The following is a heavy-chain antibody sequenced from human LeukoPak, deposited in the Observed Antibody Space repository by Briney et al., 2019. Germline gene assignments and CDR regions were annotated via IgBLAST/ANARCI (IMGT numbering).Heavy chain of an antibody. V-gene: IGHV3-74*01. Sequence: GGSLRLSCVVSGFSFSTSWMHWVRQAPGNRLVWVARIKSDGTTTAYADSVKGRFTISRDSAKDTLYLQMNSLRAEDTAVYHCTRVTTPDIGAAGGWFDPWGQGTLVTVSS. CDR1: GFSFSTSW. J-gene: IGHJ5*02. CDR3: TRVTTPDIGAAGGWFDP. CDR2: IKSDGTTT. D-gene: IGHD6-13*01.